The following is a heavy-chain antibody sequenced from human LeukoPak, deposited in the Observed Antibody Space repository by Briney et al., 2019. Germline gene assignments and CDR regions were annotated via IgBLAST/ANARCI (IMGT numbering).Heavy chain of an antibody. D-gene: IGHD5-18*01. V-gene: IGHV3-30-3*01. J-gene: IGHJ4*02. CDR2: ISYDGSNK. CDR3: ARTQLWLRLGGTDY. CDR1: GFTFSSHA. Sequence: GRSLRLSCAASGFTFSSHAMHWVRQAPGKGLEWVAVISYDGSNKYYADSVKGRFTISRDNSKSTLYLQMNSLRAEDTAVYYCARTQLWLRLGGTDYWGQGTLVTVSS.